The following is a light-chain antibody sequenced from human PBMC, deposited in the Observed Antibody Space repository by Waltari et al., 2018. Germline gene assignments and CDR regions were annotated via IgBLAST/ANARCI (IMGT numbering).Light chain of an antibody. CDR3: QQRRNWPLT. CDR1: QSVYMY. V-gene: IGKV3-11*01. J-gene: IGKJ4*01. Sequence: VLTQSPATMSLSPGERDTFSCRVIQSVYMYLAWYQQRPGQAPRLLILYTSNRATDIPARFSGSGSGTDFTLTISSLEPEDFAVYSCQQRRNWPLTFGGGTKVEIK. CDR2: YTS.